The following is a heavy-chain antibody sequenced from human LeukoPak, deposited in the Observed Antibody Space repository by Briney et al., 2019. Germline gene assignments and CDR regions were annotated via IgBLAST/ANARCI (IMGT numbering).Heavy chain of an antibody. J-gene: IGHJ4*02. Sequence: GGSLRLSCAASGFTFSNSAMNWGRQVPGKGLEWVSSIDYDSSHIYYAASVRGRFTISRDNARNSVYLQMNSLRVEDTAVYYCARDFWGAYRVDYFDYWGQGTLVTVSS. V-gene: IGHV3-21*01. CDR2: IDYDSSHI. D-gene: IGHD3-3*01. CDR3: ARDFWGAYRVDYFDY. CDR1: GFTFSNSA.